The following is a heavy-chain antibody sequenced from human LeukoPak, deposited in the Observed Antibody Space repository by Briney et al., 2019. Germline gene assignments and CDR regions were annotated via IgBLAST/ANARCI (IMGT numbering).Heavy chain of an antibody. CDR1: GFTFSSYG. J-gene: IGHJ4*02. V-gene: IGHV3-7*03. CDR3: ARGHMVRGVII. CDR2: IKQDGSEK. D-gene: IGHD3-10*01. Sequence: GGTLRLSCAASGFTFSSYGMSWVRQAPGKGLEWVANIKQDGSEKYYVDSVKGRFTISRDNAKNSLYLQMNSLRAEDTAVYYCARGHMVRGVIIWGQGTLVTVSS.